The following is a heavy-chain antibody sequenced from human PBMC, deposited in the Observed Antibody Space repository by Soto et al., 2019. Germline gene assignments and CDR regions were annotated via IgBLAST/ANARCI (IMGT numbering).Heavy chain of an antibody. Sequence: ASVKVSCKASGYTFTNYGISWVRQPPGQGLELMGWSSTYSVNTKYPQKLQGRVTMTTDTSTSTAFMELKNLRSDDTAVYYCARGGSSSSDFDYWGQGTLVTVSS. J-gene: IGHJ4*02. D-gene: IGHD6-6*01. V-gene: IGHV1-18*01. CDR2: SSTYSVNT. CDR1: GYTFTNYG. CDR3: ARGGSSSSDFDY.